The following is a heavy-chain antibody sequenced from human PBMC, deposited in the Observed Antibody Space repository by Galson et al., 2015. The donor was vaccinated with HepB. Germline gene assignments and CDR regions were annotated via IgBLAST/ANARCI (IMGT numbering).Heavy chain of an antibody. CDR3: ARRGENYPFDY. V-gene: IGHV3-23*01. J-gene: IGHJ4*02. D-gene: IGHD2-21*01. Sequence: SLRLSCAATGFTFSSYAMTWVRQAPGKGLEWVSSISGSGTRTFYADSVKGRLTISRDNSKNTVYLQMNNLRAEDTALYYCARRGENYPFDYWGQGTLVTVSS. CDR1: GFTFSSYA. CDR2: ISGSGTRT.